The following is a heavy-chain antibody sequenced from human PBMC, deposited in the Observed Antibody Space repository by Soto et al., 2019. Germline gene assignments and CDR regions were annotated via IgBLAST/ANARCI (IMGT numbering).Heavy chain of an antibody. D-gene: IGHD3-10*01. Sequence: GSLRLSCAASGFTFSSYSMNWVREAPGKGLEWVSSISSSSSYIYYADSVKGRFTISRDNAKNSLYLQMNSLRAEDTAVYYCARDAAIRVRSGSYYHPNPWGQGTLVPSPQ. CDR1: GFTFSSYS. V-gene: IGHV3-21*01. J-gene: IGHJ5*02. CDR3: ARDAAIRVRSGSYYHPNP. CDR2: ISSSSSYI.